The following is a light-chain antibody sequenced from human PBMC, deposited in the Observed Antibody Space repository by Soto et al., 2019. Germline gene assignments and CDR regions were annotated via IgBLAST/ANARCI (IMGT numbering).Light chain of an antibody. J-gene: IGLJ1*01. V-gene: IGLV2-8*01. Sequence: QSALTQPPSASGSPGQSVTISCTGTNSDVGGYNFVSWYQQHPGKAPKLIIYEVTKRPSGVPDRFSGSKSGKTASLTVPGLQAEDEADYYFSSYAGSNNRYVFGTGTKVTVL. CDR1: NSDVGGYNF. CDR3: SSYAGSNNRYV. CDR2: EVT.